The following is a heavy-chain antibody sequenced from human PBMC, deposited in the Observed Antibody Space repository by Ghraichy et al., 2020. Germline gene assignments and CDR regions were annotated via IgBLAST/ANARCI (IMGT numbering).Heavy chain of an antibody. J-gene: IGHJ2*01. CDR1: GFTFSDFH. Sequence: GGSLRLSCAASGFTFSDFHMTWIRQAPGKGLEWVSDISGSGSTIYYGDSVKGRFTISRDNAKNSLYLQMNSLRAEDTAVYYCARDPDGKNMYWYFDLWGRGTLVTVSS. V-gene: IGHV3-11*01. D-gene: IGHD5-24*01. CDR2: ISGSGSTI. CDR3: ARDPDGKNMYWYFDL.